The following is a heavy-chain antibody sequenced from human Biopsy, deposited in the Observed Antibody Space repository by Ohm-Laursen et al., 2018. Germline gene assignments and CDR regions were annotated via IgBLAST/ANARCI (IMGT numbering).Heavy chain of an antibody. CDR2: ISGSGGST. V-gene: IGHV3-23*01. CDR3: GRRPFFDYWSAYYVDH. Sequence: SLRLSCAASGFTFSSHAMSWVRQAPGKGLEWVSVISGSGGSTHYADSVKGQFTISRDNSKNTLFLQMKSLRAEDTAIYYCGRRPFFDYWSAYYVDHWGQGALVTVSS. D-gene: IGHD3-3*01. J-gene: IGHJ5*02. CDR1: GFTFSSHA.